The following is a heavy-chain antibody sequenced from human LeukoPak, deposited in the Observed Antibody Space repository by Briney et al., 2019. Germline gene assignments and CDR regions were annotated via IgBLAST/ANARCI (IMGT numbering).Heavy chain of an antibody. Sequence: PGGSLRLSCAASGFTFSSYGMHWVRQAPGKGLEWVAVIWYDGSNKYYADSVKGRFTISRDNSKNTLYLQMNSLRAEDTAVYYCARDRHTTVTPRFYMDVWGKGTTATVSS. J-gene: IGHJ6*03. CDR1: GFTFSSYG. V-gene: IGHV3-33*01. CDR2: IWYDGSNK. CDR3: ARDRHTTVTPRFYMDV. D-gene: IGHD4-17*01.